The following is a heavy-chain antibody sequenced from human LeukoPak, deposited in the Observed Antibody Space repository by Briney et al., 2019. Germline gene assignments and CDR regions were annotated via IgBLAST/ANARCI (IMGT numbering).Heavy chain of an antibody. CDR2: IYHSGST. CDR3: ALTTPNGFGELPYAFDI. D-gene: IGHD3-10*01. CDR1: GGSISSGGYS. J-gene: IGHJ3*02. V-gene: IGHV4-30-2*01. Sequence: SQTLSLTCAVSGGSISSGGYSWSWIRQPPGKGLEWIGYIYHSGSTYYNPSLKSRVTISVDRSKNQFSLKLSSVTAADTAVYYCALTTPNGFGELPYAFDIWGQGTMVTVSS.